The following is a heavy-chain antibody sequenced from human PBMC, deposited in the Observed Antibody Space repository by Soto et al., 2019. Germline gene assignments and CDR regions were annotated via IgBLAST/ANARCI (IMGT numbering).Heavy chain of an antibody. CDR2: INSDGSST. CDR3: ARDFEY. Sequence: GGSLRLSCEASGFTFSTFWMHWVRQAPGKGPVWVSRINSDGSSTNYADSVKGRVTISRDNAKNTLYLQLNSLRPEYTAVYYCARDFEYWGQRSLVPVSS. J-gene: IGHJ4*02. CDR1: GFTFSTFW. V-gene: IGHV3-74*01.